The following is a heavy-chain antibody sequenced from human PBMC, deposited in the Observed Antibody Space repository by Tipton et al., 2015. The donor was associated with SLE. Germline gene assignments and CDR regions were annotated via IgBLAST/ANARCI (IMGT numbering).Heavy chain of an antibody. CDR3: AKGRTYFDS. CDR1: GFSFSNYA. CDR2: ISGSGGTT. Sequence: GSLRLSCPASGFSFSNYAMNWVRQAPGKGLVWVSGISGSGGTTNYADSVKGRFTISRDNSNNTLYLQMNSLRAEDTAVYYCAKGRTYFDSWGQGTLVTVPS. V-gene: IGHV3-23*01. J-gene: IGHJ4*02.